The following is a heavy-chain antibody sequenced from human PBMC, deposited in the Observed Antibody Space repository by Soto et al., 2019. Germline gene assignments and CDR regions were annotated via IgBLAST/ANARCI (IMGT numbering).Heavy chain of an antibody. CDR2: ISAYNGNT. Sequence: ASVKVSCKASGYTFTSYGISWVRQAPGQGLEWMGWISAYNGNTNYAQKLQGRVTMTTDTSTSTAYMELRSLRSDDTAVYYCARAKPTYYDFWTGYYYYYGMDVWGQGTTVTVYS. V-gene: IGHV1-18*04. CDR1: GYTFTSYG. D-gene: IGHD3-3*01. J-gene: IGHJ6*02. CDR3: ARAKPTYYDFWTGYYYYYGMDV.